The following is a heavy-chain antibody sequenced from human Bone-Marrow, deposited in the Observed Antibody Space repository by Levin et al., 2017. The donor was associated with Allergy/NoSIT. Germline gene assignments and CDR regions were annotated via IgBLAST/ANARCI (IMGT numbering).Heavy chain of an antibody. CDR1: GGSLKGYQ. V-gene: IGHV4-34*01. CDR2: INHSGGP. Sequence: SETLSLTCVVDGGSLKGYQWTWIRQTPGQGLEFIGEINHSGGPNYNPSLQRRVTMSIDTSKNQISLNLTSVTAADTAVYFCARGRFLQWSLEFFGLDVWGQGT. CDR3: ARGRFLQWSLEFFGLDV. J-gene: IGHJ6*02. D-gene: IGHD3-3*01.